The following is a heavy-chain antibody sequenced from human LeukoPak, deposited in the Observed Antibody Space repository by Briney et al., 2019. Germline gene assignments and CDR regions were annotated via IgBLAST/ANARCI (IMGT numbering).Heavy chain of an antibody. D-gene: IGHD6-19*01. Sequence: GASVKVSCKASGYTFTSYYMHWVRQAPGQGLEWMGIINPSGGSTSYAQKFQGRVTMTRDTSTSTVYMELSSLRSEDTAVYYCARGLHYYSSGWLIHPRPRGAGLSPADYWGQGTLVTVSS. V-gene: IGHV1-46*01. CDR2: INPSGGST. CDR3: ARGLHYYSSGWLIHPRPRGAGLSPADY. CDR1: GYTFTSYY. J-gene: IGHJ4*02.